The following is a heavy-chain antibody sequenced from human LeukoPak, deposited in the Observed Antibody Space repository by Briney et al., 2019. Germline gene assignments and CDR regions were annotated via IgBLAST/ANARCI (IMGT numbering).Heavy chain of an antibody. CDR3: ARAPLWFGELLYYMDV. CDR2: IIPIFGTA. J-gene: IGHJ6*03. Sequence: SVKVSCKASGGTFSSYAISWVRQAPGQGLEWMGGIIPIFGTANYAQKFQGRVTITADESTSTAYMELSSLRSEDTAVYYCARAPLWFGELLYYMDVWGKGTTVTISS. D-gene: IGHD3-10*01. V-gene: IGHV1-69*13. CDR1: GGTFSSYA.